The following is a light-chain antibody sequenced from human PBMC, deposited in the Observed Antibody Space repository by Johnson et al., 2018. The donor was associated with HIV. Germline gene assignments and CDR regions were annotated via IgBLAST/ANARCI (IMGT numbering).Light chain of an antibody. CDR2: DNN. J-gene: IGLJ1*01. CDR3: ASWDRSLTVGTV. Sequence: HSVLTQPPSVSAAPGQKVTISCSGSSSNIGNKYVSWYQQLPGTAPKVLIYDNNKRPSGIPDRFSGSKSGTSATLGITGLQTGDEGDYYCASWDRSLTVGTVFGPGTRVTVL. CDR1: SSNIGNKY. V-gene: IGLV1-51*01.